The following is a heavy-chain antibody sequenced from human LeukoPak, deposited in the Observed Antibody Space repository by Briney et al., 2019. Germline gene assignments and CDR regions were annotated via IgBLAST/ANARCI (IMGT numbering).Heavy chain of an antibody. CDR1: GGSISSGDYY. CDR3: ARGITMIVVPYYFDY. CDR2: IYYSGST. V-gene: IGHV4-30-4*02. J-gene: IGHJ4*02. Sequence: SETLSLTCTVSGGSISSGDYYWSWIRQPPGKGLEWIGYIYYSGSTYYNPSLKSRVTISVDTSKNQFSLKLSSVTAADTAVYYCARGITMIVVPYYFDYWGQGTLVTVS. D-gene: IGHD3-22*01.